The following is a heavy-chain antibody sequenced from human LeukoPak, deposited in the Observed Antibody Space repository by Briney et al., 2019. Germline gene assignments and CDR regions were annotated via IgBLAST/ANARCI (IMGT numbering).Heavy chain of an antibody. Sequence: PGGSLRLSCAASGFTFSSYTMHWIRQAPGKGLEWVSSISGSNSYIFYADSVKGRFTVSRDNAKDSLYLQMNSLRAEDTAVYYCARALTTLTYEGYWGQGTLVTVSS. CDR1: GFTFSSYT. D-gene: IGHD1-1*01. V-gene: IGHV3-21*01. J-gene: IGHJ4*02. CDR2: ISGSNSYI. CDR3: ARALTTLTYEGY.